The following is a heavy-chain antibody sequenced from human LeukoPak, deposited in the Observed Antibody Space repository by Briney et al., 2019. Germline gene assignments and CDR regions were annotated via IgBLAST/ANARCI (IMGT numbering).Heavy chain of an antibody. Sequence: PGGSLRLSCAASGFTFSSDGMHWVRQAPGKGLEWVAFIRYDGGSIYSAGYVKSKFTLSRDNSKNTLYMQMNSLRAEDTAVYYCARDRYFSNYNWGKGTTVTVSS. D-gene: IGHD4-11*01. J-gene: IGHJ6*04. V-gene: IGHV3-30*02. CDR1: GFTFSSDG. CDR3: ARDRYFSNYN. CDR2: IRYDGGSI.